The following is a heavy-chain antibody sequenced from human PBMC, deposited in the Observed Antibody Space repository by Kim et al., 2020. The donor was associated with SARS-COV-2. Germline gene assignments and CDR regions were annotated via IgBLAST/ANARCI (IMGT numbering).Heavy chain of an antibody. V-gene: IGHV3-30*02. J-gene: IGHJ4*02. D-gene: IGHD1-26*01. Sequence: YADSVKGRFTISRDNSKNTLYLQMNSLRAEDTAVYYCAKPHSGSYRDYFDYWGQGTLVTVSS. CDR3: AKPHSGSYRDYFDY.